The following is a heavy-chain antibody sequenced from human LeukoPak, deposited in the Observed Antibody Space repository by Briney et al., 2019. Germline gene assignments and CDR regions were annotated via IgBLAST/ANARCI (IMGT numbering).Heavy chain of an antibody. J-gene: IGHJ3*02. Sequence: GASVNVSCKTSGYTFTRSGITWVRQAPGRGLEWMGWISGYNGDTAYAQMFQGRVTMTTDTSTSTASMELRGLRSEDTAVYYCVSSSGLFGIWGQGTMVTVSS. CDR1: GYTFTRSG. D-gene: IGHD6-6*01. CDR3: VSSSGLFGI. CDR2: ISGYNGDT. V-gene: IGHV1-18*01.